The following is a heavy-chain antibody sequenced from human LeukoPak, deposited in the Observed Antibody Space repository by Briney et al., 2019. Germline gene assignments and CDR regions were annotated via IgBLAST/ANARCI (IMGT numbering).Heavy chain of an antibody. J-gene: IGHJ6*03. CDR3: ARARGRLDYYYYMDV. D-gene: IGHD4-17*01. CDR1: GGTFSSYA. Sequence: EASVKVSCKASGGTFSSYAISWVRQAPGQGLEWMGRIIPILGIANYAQKFQGRVTITADKSTSTAYMELSSLRSEDTAVYYCARARGRLDYYYYMDVWGKGTTVTVSS. CDR2: IIPILGIA. V-gene: IGHV1-69*04.